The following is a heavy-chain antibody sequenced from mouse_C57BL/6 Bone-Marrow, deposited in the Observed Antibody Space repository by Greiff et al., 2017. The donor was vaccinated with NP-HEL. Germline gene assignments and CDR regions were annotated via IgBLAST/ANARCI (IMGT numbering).Heavy chain of an antibody. J-gene: IGHJ2*01. V-gene: IGHV1-81*01. CDR3: ARSVYYYGGYCFDY. D-gene: IGHD1-1*01. Sequence: QVQLQQSGAELARPGASVKLSCKASGYTFTSYGISWVKQRTGQGLEWIGEIYPRSGNTYYNEKFKGKATLTADKSSSTAYMELRSLTSEDSAVYFCARSVYYYGGYCFDYWGQGTTLTVSS. CDR1: GYTFTSYG. CDR2: IYPRSGNT.